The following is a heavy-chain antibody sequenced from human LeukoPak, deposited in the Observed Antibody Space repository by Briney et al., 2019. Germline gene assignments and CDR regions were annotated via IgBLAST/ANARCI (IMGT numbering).Heavy chain of an antibody. J-gene: IGHJ4*02. V-gene: IGHV4-59*08. CDR3: ARSPYDYVWGSYRYRSYYFDY. CDR1: GGSISSYY. D-gene: IGHD3-16*02. CDR2: IYYSGST. Sequence: SETLSLTCTVSGGSISSYYWSWIRQPPGKGLEWIGYIYYSGSTNYNPSLKSRVTISVDTSKNQFSLKLSSVTAADTAVYYCARSPYDYVWGSYRYRSYYFDYWGQGTLVTVSS.